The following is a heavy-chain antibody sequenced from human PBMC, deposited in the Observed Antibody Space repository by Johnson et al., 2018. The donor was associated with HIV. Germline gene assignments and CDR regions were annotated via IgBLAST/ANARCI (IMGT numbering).Heavy chain of an antibody. CDR1: GFTFDDYA. Sequence: VQLVESGGGSVQPGRSLRLSCAASGFTFDDYAMHWVRQAPGKGLEWVSGISWNSGSIGYADSVKGRFTISRDNAKNSLYLQMNSLRTEDTAVYYCARIRVAVITEVGAFDIWGQGTMVTVSS. D-gene: IGHD3-22*01. V-gene: IGHV3-9*01. CDR3: ARIRVAVITEVGAFDI. CDR2: ISWNSGSI. J-gene: IGHJ3*02.